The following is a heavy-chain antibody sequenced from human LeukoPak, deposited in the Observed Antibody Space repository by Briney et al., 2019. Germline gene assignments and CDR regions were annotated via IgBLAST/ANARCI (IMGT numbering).Heavy chain of an antibody. CDR2: IYYSGST. CDR3: ARRAKLRYFDWLLSAWFDP. D-gene: IGHD3-9*01. CDR1: GGSISSYY. Sequence: SETLSLTCTVSGGSISSYYWSWIRQPPGKGLEWIGNIYYSGSTNYNPSLKSRVTISVDTSKNQFSLKLSSVTAADTAVYYCARRAKLRYFDWLLSAWFDPWGQGTLVTVSS. J-gene: IGHJ5*02. V-gene: IGHV4-59*12.